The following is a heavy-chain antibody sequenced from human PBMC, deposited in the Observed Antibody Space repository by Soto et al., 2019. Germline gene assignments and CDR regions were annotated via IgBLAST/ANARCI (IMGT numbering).Heavy chain of an antibody. Sequence: SETLSLTCTVSGGSVTSGTYYWSWIRQPPGKGLEWIGYIFYTGSTNYNPSLKSRVTIAIDTSKNQFSLKLSSVTAADTAVYYCARASDSRGPFDYWGQGTLVT. D-gene: IGHD3-22*01. CDR3: ARASDSRGPFDY. CDR1: GGSVTSGTYY. V-gene: IGHV4-61*01. CDR2: IFYTGST. J-gene: IGHJ4*02.